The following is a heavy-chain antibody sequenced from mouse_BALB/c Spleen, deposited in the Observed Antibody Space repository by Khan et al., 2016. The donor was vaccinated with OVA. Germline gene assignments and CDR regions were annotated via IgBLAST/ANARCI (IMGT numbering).Heavy chain of an antibody. V-gene: IGHV5-6-5*01. Sequence: EVELVESGGDLVKPGGSLKLSCAASGFTFSSYVMSWVRQTPEKRLEWVASISSGGSTYYPDSVKGRFTISSDNARNILYLQSSSLRSEDTAMYYCAREAYRYDEYYFDYWGQGTTLTVSS. CDR1: GFTFSSYV. CDR3: AREAYRYDEYYFDY. CDR2: ISSGGST. J-gene: IGHJ2*01. D-gene: IGHD2-14*01.